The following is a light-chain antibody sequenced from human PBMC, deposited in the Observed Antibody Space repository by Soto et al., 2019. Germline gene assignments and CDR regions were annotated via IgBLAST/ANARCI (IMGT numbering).Light chain of an antibody. CDR1: QSINTY. CDR2: SAS. J-gene: IGKJ1*01. CDR3: HQSYGTPWT. V-gene: IGKV1-39*01. Sequence: DLQMTQSPSSLSASVGDRVTITCRTSQSINTYLNWYQQKPGKAPNLLIFSASTLQSGVPSRFSGSGSGTDFTLAISSLQPEDSATYYCHQSYGTPWTFGQGTKVEIK.